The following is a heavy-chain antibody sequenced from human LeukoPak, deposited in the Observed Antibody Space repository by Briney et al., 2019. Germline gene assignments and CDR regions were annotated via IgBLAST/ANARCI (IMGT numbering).Heavy chain of an antibody. J-gene: IGHJ4*02. CDR2: ISYDGSNK. V-gene: IGHV3-30*18. CDR1: GFTFSSYG. Sequence: GGSLRLSCAASGFTFSSYGMHWVRQAPGKGLGWVAVISYDGSNKYYADSVKGRFTISRDNSKNTLYLQMNSLRAEDTAVYYCAKGPLVGAPFDYWGQGTLVTVSS. D-gene: IGHD1-26*01. CDR3: AKGPLVGAPFDY.